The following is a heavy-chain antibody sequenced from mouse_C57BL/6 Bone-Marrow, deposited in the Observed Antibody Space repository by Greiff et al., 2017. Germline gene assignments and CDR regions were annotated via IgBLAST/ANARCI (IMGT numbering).Heavy chain of an antibody. V-gene: IGHV1-64*01. CDR1: GYTFTSYW. J-gene: IGHJ4*01. D-gene: IGHD1-1*01. CDR3: ARGDYGSSGAMDY. CDR2: IHPNSGST. Sequence: VQLHQPGAELVKPGASVKLSCKASGYTFTSYWMHWVKQRPGQGLEWIGMIHPNSGSTNYNEKFKSKATLTVDKSSSTAYMRRSSLTSEDSAVYYCARGDYGSSGAMDYWGQGTSVTVSS.